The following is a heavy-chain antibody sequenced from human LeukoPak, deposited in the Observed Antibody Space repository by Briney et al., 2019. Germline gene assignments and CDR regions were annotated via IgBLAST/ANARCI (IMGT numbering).Heavy chain of an antibody. Sequence: ASVKVSCKASGYTFTGYYMHWVRQAPGQGLEWMGWINPNSGGTNYAQKFQGRVTMTRDTSISTAYMALSRLRSDDTAVYYCARDGIMTTVTEPPTNWFDPWGQGTLVTVSS. CDR2: INPNSGGT. V-gene: IGHV1-2*02. J-gene: IGHJ5*02. CDR3: ARDGIMTTVTEPPTNWFDP. CDR1: GYTFTGYY. D-gene: IGHD4-17*01.